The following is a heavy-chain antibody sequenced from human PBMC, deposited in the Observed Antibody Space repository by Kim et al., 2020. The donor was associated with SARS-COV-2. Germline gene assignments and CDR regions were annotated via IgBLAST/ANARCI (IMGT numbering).Heavy chain of an antibody. V-gene: IGHV4-59*01. CDR2: TT. D-gene: IGHD7-27*01. CDR3: ARDYWGSLDF. Sequence: TTNYHPSLKSRVTILVDTSQHQFSLTLSSVTAADTAVYYCARDYWGSLDFWGQGILVTVSS. J-gene: IGHJ4*02.